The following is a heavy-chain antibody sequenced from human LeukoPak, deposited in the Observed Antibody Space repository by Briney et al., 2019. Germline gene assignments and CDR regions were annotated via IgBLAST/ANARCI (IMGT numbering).Heavy chain of an antibody. J-gene: IGHJ4*02. CDR1: GGTFSSYA. CDR2: IIPILGIA. D-gene: IGHD2-15*01. CDR3: ATTPLEGYCSGGSCYSFDY. V-gene: IGHV1-69*04. Sequence: ASVKVSCKASGGTFSSYAISWVRQAPGQGLEWMGRIIPILGIANYAQKFQGRVTITADKSTSTAYMELSSLRSEDTAVYYCATTPLEGYCSGGSCYSFDYWGQGTLVTVSS.